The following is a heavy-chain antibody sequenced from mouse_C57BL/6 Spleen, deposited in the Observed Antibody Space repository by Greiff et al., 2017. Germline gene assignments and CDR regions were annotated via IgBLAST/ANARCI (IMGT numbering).Heavy chain of an antibody. CDR3: ASDGTGFAD. CDR2: IYPGDGDT. CDR1: GYAFSSSW. J-gene: IGHJ3*01. D-gene: IGHD4-1*01. V-gene: IGHV1-82*01. Sequence: QVQLQQSGPELVKPGASVKISCKASGYAFSSSWMNWVKQRPGKGLEWIGRIYPGDGDTNYNGKFKGKATLTADKSSSTAYMQLSSLTSEDSAVYFSASDGTGFADWGQGTLVTVSA.